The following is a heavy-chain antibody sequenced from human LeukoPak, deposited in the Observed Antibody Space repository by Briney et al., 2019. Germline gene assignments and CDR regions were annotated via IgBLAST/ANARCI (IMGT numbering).Heavy chain of an antibody. D-gene: IGHD3-10*01. CDR3: ARGSKVRGVFSWFDP. CDR2: IIPIFGTA. Sequence: SVKVSFKASGGTFSSYAISWVRQAPGRGLEWMGGIIPIFGTANYAQKFQGRVTITADESTSTAYMELSSLRSEDTAVYYCARGSKVRGVFSWFDPWGQGTLVTVSS. J-gene: IGHJ5*02. V-gene: IGHV1-69*01. CDR1: GGTFSSYA.